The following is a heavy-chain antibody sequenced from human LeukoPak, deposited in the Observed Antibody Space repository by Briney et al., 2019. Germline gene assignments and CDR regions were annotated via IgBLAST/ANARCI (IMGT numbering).Heavy chain of an antibody. CDR2: INHSGST. V-gene: IGHV4-34*01. D-gene: IGHD6-6*01. J-gene: IGHJ6*03. CDR3: ARPRMGGAARTYYMDV. CDR1: GGSFSGYY. Sequence: SETLSLTCAVYGGSFSGYYWSWIRQPPGKGLEWIGEINHSGSTNYNPSLKSRVTISVDTSKNQFSLKLSSVTAADTAVYYCARPRMGGAARTYYMDVWGKGTTVTVSS.